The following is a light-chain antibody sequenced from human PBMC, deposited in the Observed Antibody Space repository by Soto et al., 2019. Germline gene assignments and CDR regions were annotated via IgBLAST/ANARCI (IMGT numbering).Light chain of an antibody. CDR1: SGHSSYA. Sequence: QSVLTQSPSASASLGASVKLTCTLSSGHSSYAIAWHQQQPEKGPRYLMKLHSDGSHIKGDGIPDRFSGSSSGTERYLTISSLQSEDEADYFCQTWGLGIRVFGGGTKVTVL. J-gene: IGLJ3*02. V-gene: IGLV4-69*01. CDR2: LHSDGSH. CDR3: QTWGLGIRV.